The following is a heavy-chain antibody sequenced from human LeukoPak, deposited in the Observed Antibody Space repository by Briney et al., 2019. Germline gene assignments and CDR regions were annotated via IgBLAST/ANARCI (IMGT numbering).Heavy chain of an antibody. Sequence: PGGSLRLSCSASLFTLTTYAMSWVRQAPGKGLEWVSALCDSGASTYYGDSVKGRFTISRDNSKNTVYLQMNSLRAEDTAIYYCAKFGGGGAFDIWGQGTMATVSS. J-gene: IGHJ3*02. D-gene: IGHD2-15*01. CDR1: LFTLTTYA. CDR3: AKFGGGGAFDI. V-gene: IGHV3-23*01. CDR2: LCDSGAST.